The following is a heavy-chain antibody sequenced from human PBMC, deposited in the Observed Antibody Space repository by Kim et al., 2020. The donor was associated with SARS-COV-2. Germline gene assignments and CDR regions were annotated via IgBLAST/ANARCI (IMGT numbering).Heavy chain of an antibody. CDR3: ASPPYYYDSSGYYFDY. Sequence: KVQGRVTITADESTSTAYMELSSLRSEDTAVYYCASPPYYYDSSGYYFDYWGQGTLVTVSS. J-gene: IGHJ4*02. D-gene: IGHD3-22*01. V-gene: IGHV1-69*01.